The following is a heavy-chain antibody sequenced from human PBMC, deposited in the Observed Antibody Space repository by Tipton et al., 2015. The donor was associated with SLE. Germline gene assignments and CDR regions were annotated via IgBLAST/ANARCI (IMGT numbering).Heavy chain of an antibody. D-gene: IGHD2-2*01. J-gene: IGHJ4*02. CDR2: INHSGST. V-gene: IGHV4-34*01. Sequence: GSLRLSCAVYGGSFSGYYWSWIRQPPGKGLEWIGEINHSGSTNYNPSLKSRVTISVDTSKNQFSLKLSSVTAADTAVYYCARSHSLGYCSSTSCYHYFDYWGQGTLVTVSS. CDR1: GGSFSGYY. CDR3: ARSHSLGYCSSTSCYHYFDY.